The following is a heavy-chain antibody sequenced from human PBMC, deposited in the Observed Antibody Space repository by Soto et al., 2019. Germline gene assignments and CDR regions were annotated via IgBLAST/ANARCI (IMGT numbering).Heavy chain of an antibody. V-gene: IGHV1-2*02. D-gene: IGHD3-22*01. Sequence: QVQLVQSGAEVRKPGASVKVSCKASGYTFTGYYMHWVRQAPGQGLEWMGWINPNSGGTNYAQKFQGRVTMTRDTSISTAYMELSRLRSDDTAVYYCARANGYYYDSSGYYYYAFDPWGQGTLVTVSS. J-gene: IGHJ5*02. CDR2: INPNSGGT. CDR3: ARANGYYYDSSGYYYYAFDP. CDR1: GYTFTGYY.